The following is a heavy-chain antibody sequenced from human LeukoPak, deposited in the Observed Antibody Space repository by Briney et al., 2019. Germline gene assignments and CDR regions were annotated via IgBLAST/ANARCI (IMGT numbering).Heavy chain of an antibody. J-gene: IGHJ3*02. CDR1: GGSISTYY. CDR3: ARCRSYDSSGYCDAVDI. D-gene: IGHD3-22*01. CDR2: IYNSGSTT. Sequence: PSETLSLTCTVPGGSISTYYWSWIRQPPGKGLEWIGYIYNSGSTTNYNPSLKSRVTISVDKSKNQFSLNLNSVTAADTAIYYCARCRSYDSSGYCDAVDIWGQGTMVTVSS. V-gene: IGHV4-59*01.